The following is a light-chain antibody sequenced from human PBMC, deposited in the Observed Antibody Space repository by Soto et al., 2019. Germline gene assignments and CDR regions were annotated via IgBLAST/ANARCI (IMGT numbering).Light chain of an antibody. J-gene: IGKJ1*01. CDR3: QQYRRSVWT. CDR1: QSLTATY. CDR2: STS. Sequence: EIVLAQSPATLSLSPGEKATVSCRACQSLTATYSAWYQQKPGQPPRLLIHSTSVRASGIPDRFVGSGSGTDFTLTISRLEPEDFAVYYCQQYRRSVWTFGQGTRV. V-gene: IGKV3-20*01.